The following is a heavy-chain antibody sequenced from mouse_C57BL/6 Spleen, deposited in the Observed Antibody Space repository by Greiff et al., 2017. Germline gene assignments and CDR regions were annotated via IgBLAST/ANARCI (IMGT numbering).Heavy chain of an antibody. V-gene: IGHV1-5*01. CDR1: GYTFTSSW. D-gene: IGHD2-14*01. CDR3: TREGYDAGCAY. Sequence: VQLQQSGTVLARPGASVKMSCKTSGYTFTSSWMPWVKQRTGQGLEWIGAIYPGNSDTSYTQKFKGKDKLTAVTYDSTAYMELSSLTNEDSAVYDCTREGYDAGCAYGGQGTLVTVSA. CDR2: IYPGNSDT. J-gene: IGHJ3*01.